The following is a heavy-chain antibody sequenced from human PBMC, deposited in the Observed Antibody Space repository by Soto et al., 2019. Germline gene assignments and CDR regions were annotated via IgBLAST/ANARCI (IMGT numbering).Heavy chain of an antibody. CDR2: LSSSGGST. CDR1: GFTFTTYA. V-gene: IGHV3-23*01. J-gene: IGHJ3*01. Sequence: GGSLRLSCAASGFTFTTYAMSWVRQATGKGLEWVSALSSSGGSTYYADSVKGRFTISRDNSKNTLYLQMNSLRAEDTAVYYCAKSALQLRLKGGDAFDVWGPGTMVTVSS. D-gene: IGHD5-18*01. CDR3: AKSALQLRLKGGDAFDV.